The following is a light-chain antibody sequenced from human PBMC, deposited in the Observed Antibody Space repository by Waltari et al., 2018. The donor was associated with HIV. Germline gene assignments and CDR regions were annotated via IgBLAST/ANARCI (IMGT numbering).Light chain of an antibody. V-gene: IGKV4-1*01. Sequence: DIVMTQSPESLTMSPGERATINCKTSRSVVSSSNNQNYLAWYQHKVGQSPKLLIYWASTRAPGVPERFSGGGSGTDFTLTIRGLQADDEAVYYCQQYETVPFTFGPGTTV. J-gene: IGKJ3*01. CDR3: QQYETVPFT. CDR1: RSVVSSSNNQNY. CDR2: WAS.